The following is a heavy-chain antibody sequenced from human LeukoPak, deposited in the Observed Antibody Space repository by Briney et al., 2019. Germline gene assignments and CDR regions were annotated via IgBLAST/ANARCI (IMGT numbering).Heavy chain of an antibody. CDR2: IDHSGST. Sequence: SETLSLTCTVSGGSISSGSYYWSWIRQPPGKGLEWIGEIDHSGSTNYNPSLKSRVTISVDTSKNQFSLKLSSVTAADTAVYYCAGAVAGKPFDYWGQGTLVTVSS. CDR3: AGAVAGKPFDY. CDR1: GGSISSGSYY. V-gene: IGHV4-39*07. J-gene: IGHJ4*02. D-gene: IGHD6-19*01.